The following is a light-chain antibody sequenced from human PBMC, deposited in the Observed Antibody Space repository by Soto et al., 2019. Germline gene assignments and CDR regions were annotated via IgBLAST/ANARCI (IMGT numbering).Light chain of an antibody. CDR3: QRYGRSQWT. Sequence: EVVLTQSPDTLSLSPGERASLSCRASQSTNYLAWYQQKAGQAPRLLIYGSSTRAPGTPDRFSASGSGTDFTLTISRLEPEDFAVYFCQRYGRSQWTFGQGTKVDIK. CDR1: QSTNY. V-gene: IGKV3-20*01. J-gene: IGKJ1*01. CDR2: GSS.